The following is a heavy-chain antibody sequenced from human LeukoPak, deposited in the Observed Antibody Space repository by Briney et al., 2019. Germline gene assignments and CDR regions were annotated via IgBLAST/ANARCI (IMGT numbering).Heavy chain of an antibody. J-gene: IGHJ3*02. D-gene: IGHD4-17*01. CDR1: GDSISSYY. CDR2: DRGTT. CDR3: ARVRRATVTTPPAPDAFDI. V-gene: IGHV4-59*01. Sequence: HSETLSLTCTVSGDSISSYYWSWIRQPPGKGLEWIGHDRGTTNYNPSLRSRVSISVDTSKNQVFLKLTSVTAADTAVYYCARVRRATVTTPPAPDAFDIWGQGTMVTVSS.